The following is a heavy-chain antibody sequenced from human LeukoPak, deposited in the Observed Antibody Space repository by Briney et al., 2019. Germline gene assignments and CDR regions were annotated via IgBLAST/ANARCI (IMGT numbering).Heavy chain of an antibody. J-gene: IGHJ4*02. D-gene: IGHD3-10*01. Sequence: GGSLRLSCAASGFTFRSYPMSWVRQAPGKGLEWVSVISDSGGSTYYADSVKGRFTISRDNSKNTLYLQMNSLRAEDTAVYYCARAAMVRGVDYFDYWGQGTLVTVSS. CDR1: GFTFRSYP. CDR3: ARAAMVRGVDYFDY. V-gene: IGHV3-23*01. CDR2: ISDSGGST.